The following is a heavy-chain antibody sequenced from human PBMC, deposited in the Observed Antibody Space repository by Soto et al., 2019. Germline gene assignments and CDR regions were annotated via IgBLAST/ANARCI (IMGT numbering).Heavy chain of an antibody. CDR3: TREDEFLTGFDY. D-gene: IGHD3-9*01. CDR1: GFIFSSYG. CDR2: IWNDGSNK. J-gene: IGHJ4*02. Sequence: QVQLVESGGGVVQPGRSLRLSCAASGFIFSSYGMHWVRQAPGKGLEWVAAIWNDGSNKDYAHSVKGRFTISRDNSKNTVYLQMNSLRGEDTAMYYCTREDEFLTGFDYWGQGTLVTVSS. V-gene: IGHV3-33*01.